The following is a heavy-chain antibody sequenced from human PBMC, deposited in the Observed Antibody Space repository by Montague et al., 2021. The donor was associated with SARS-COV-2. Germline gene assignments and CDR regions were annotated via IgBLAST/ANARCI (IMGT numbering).Heavy chain of an antibody. CDR2: ISYDGSKK. Sequence: SRRLSWAASRFTFNTYTMHWVRQAPGKGLQWVAVISYDGSKKYYIDSVKGRFTISRDNSRNTLSLQMNSLRSEDSAVYYCARDGSGYASNYFYVMDVWGQGTMVTVSS. D-gene: IGHD3-22*01. CDR1: RFTFNTYT. J-gene: IGHJ6*02. CDR3: ARDGSGYASNYFYVMDV. V-gene: IGHV3-30*04.